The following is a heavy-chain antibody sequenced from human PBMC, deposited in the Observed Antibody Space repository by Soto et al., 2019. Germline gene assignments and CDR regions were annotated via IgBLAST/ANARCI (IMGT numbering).Heavy chain of an antibody. CDR3: ARDHPGSRGDYTWFAP. V-gene: IGHV3-33*01. CDR1: GFTFSSYG. J-gene: IGHJ5*02. Sequence: PGGSLRLSCAASGFTFSSYGMHWVRQAPGKGLEWVAVIWYDGSNKYYADSVKGRFTISRDNSKNTLYLQMNSLRPEDTAVYSWARDHPGSRGDYTWFAPGGRGPRVPVPS. D-gene: IGHD3-16*01. CDR2: IWYDGSNK.